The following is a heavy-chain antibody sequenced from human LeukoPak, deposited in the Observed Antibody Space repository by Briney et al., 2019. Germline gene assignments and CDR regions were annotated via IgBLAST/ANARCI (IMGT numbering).Heavy chain of an antibody. CDR3: ARDSASMLRFLEWSPNAFDI. D-gene: IGHD3-3*01. Sequence: PGGSLRLSCAASEFTFSSYWMTWVRQSPGKGLEWVANIKQDGSEKYYVDSVKGRFTISRDNAKNSLYLQMNSLRAEDTAVYYCARDSASMLRFLEWSPNAFDIWGQGTMVTVSS. CDR1: EFTFSSYW. CDR2: IKQDGSEK. V-gene: IGHV3-7*03. J-gene: IGHJ3*02.